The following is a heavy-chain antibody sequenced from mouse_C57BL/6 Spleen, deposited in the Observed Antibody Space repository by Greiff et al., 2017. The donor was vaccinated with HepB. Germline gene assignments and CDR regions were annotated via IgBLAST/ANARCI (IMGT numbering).Heavy chain of an antibody. Sequence: EVQLQESVAELVRPGASVKLSCTASGFSIKNTYMHWVKQMPEQGLEWLGRIDPANGNTKYAPKFQGKDTITADTSSNTAYLQLSSLTSDETAIYYCARSSYSFDYWGQGTTLTDSS. J-gene: IGHJ2*01. V-gene: IGHV14-3*01. CDR2: IDPANGNT. CDR3: ARSSYSFDY. CDR1: GFSIKNTY. D-gene: IGHD1-1*01.